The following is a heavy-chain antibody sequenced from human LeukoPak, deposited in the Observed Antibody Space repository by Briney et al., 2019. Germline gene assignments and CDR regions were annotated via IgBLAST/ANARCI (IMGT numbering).Heavy chain of an antibody. J-gene: IGHJ3*02. CDR3: ARDLGEQSSSYAFDI. Sequence: GGSLRLSCAASGFTLSSYSMNWVRQAPGKGLEWVSSISSSSSYIYYADSVKGRFTISRDNAKNSLYLQMNSLRAEDTAVYYCARDLGEQSSSYAFDIWGQGTMVTVSS. V-gene: IGHV3-21*01. D-gene: IGHD6-13*01. CDR1: GFTLSSYS. CDR2: ISSSSSYI.